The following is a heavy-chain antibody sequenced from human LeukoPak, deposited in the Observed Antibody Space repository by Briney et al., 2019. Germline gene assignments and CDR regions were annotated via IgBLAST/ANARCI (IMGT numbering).Heavy chain of an antibody. CDR3: ARESIVGATTLDY. J-gene: IGHJ4*02. CDR1: GYTFTVQY. D-gene: IGHD1-26*01. CDR2: INPNSGGT. Sequence: ASVTVSCTASGYTFTVQYMHWVRQAPGQGLEWMGWINPNSGGTNYAQKFQGRVTMTRDTSISTAYMELSRLRSDDTAVYYCARESIVGATTLDYWGQATLVTVSS. V-gene: IGHV1-2*02.